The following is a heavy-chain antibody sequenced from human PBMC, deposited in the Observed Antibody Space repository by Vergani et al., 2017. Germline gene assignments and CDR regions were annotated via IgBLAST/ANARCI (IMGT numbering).Heavy chain of an antibody. CDR2: INPSGGST. D-gene: IGHD1-26*01. CDR3: ARDGIVGATDYYYYYMDV. Sequence: QLVQSGPEVKKPGTSVKVSCKASGFTFTSSAMQWVRQAPGQGLEWMGIINPSGGSTSYAQKFQGRVTMTRDTSTSTVYMELSSLRSEDTAVYYCARDGIVGATDYYYYYMDVWGKGTTVTVSS. V-gene: IGHV1-46*01. CDR1: GFTFTSSA. J-gene: IGHJ6*03.